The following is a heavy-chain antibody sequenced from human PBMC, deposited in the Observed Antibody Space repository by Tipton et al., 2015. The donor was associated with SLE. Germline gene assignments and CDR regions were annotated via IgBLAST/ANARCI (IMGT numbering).Heavy chain of an antibody. J-gene: IGHJ5*02. CDR3: ARGRTIFGVVSHTGWFDP. D-gene: IGHD3-3*01. V-gene: IGHV4-38-2*01. Sequence: TLSLTCAVYGGSFSGYYWGWIRQPPGKGLEWIGSIYHSGSTYYNPSLKSRVTISVDTSKNQFSLKLSSVTAADTAVYYCARGRTIFGVVSHTGWFDPWGQGTLVTVSS. CDR2: IYHSGST. CDR1: GGSFSGYY.